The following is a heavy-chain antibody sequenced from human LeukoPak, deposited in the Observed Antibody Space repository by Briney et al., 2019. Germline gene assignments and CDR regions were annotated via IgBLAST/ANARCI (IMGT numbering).Heavy chain of an antibody. V-gene: IGHV3-48*03. Sequence: WVSLRLSCAASGFTFSSYEMNWVRQAPGKGLEWVSYLRDSGSTIYYADSVKGRFTISRDNAKNSLYLQMNSLRAEDTAVYYCARDFERRGSSNVDYWGQGTLVTVSS. CDR1: GFTFSSYE. J-gene: IGHJ4*02. D-gene: IGHD6-6*01. CDR2: LRDSGSTI. CDR3: ARDFERRGSSNVDY.